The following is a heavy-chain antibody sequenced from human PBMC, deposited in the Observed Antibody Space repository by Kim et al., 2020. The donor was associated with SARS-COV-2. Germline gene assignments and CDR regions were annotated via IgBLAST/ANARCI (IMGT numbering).Heavy chain of an antibody. J-gene: IGHJ6*03. CDR2: IYSGGST. Sequence: GGSLRLSCAASGFTVSSNYMSWVRQAPGNGLEWVSVIYSGGSTYYADSVKGRFTISRDNSKNTLYLQMNSLRAEDTAVYYCARDRRNWNYGYYYYYYMDVWGKGTTVTVSS. V-gene: IGHV3-66*01. CDR1: GFTVSSNY. CDR3: ARDRRNWNYGYYYYYYMDV. D-gene: IGHD1-7*01.